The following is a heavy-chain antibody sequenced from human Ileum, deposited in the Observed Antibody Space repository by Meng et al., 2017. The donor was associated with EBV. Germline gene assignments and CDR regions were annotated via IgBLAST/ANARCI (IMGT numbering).Heavy chain of an antibody. Sequence: QVQLQESGPGLVKPSETLSLTCAVSGGSISRSDWWSWVRQPPGKGLEWIGETSHSGSTNYSPSLKSRVTISLDKSKNQLSLKPNSVTAADTAVYYCASSDYYRSDYWGQGTLVTVSS. V-gene: IGHV4-4*02. CDR1: GGSISRSDW. D-gene: IGHD3-22*01. CDR2: TSHSGST. CDR3: ASSDYYRSDY. J-gene: IGHJ4*02.